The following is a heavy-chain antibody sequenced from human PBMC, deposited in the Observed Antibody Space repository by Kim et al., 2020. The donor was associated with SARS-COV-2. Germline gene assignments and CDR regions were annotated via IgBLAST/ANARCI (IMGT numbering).Heavy chain of an antibody. V-gene: IGHV3-30-3*01. D-gene: IGHD6-13*01. CDR1: GFTFTSYA. CDR3: ARDRCYSSSSRFDY. CDR2: ISYDGSNK. J-gene: IGHJ4*02. Sequence: GGSLRLSCAASGFTFTSYAMHWVRQAPGKGLEWVAVISYDGSNKYYADSVKGRFTISRDNSKNTLYLQMNSLRAEDTAVYYCARDRCYSSSSRFDYWGQGTLVTVSS.